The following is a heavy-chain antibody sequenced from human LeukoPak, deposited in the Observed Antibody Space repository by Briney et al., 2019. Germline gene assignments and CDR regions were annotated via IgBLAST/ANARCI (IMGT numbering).Heavy chain of an antibody. Sequence: ASVKLFCKASGYTFTDYYMHWVRQAPGQGLEWMGWISPNSGGTNYAQKFQGRVTMTRDTSISTAYMELSRLRSDDTAVYYCARDYVGDNWFDPWGQGTLVTVSS. V-gene: IGHV1-2*02. D-gene: IGHD3-16*01. CDR3: ARDYVGDNWFDP. CDR1: GYTFTDYY. CDR2: ISPNSGGT. J-gene: IGHJ5*02.